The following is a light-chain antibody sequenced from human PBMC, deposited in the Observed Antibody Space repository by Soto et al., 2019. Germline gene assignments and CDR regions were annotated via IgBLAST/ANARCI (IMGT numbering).Light chain of an antibody. V-gene: IGLV1-44*01. CDR2: FNN. Sequence: QSVLTQPPSASGAPGQRVTSSCSGSSSNIGINTVNWYHHLPGTAPKVLIYFNNERASGVPDRFSGSKSGTSASLAISGLQSEDEGDYYCATWDDKLTGWVFGGGTKLTVL. J-gene: IGLJ3*02. CDR1: SSNIGINT. CDR3: ATWDDKLTGWV.